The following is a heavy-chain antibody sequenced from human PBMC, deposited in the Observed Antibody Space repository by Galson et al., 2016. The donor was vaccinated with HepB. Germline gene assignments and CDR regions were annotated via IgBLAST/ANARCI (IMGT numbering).Heavy chain of an antibody. Sequence: SLRLSCAASGFTFSDYAMHWVRQAPEKGLEWVAGISWHSGRPSYADSVKGRFTISRDNAKNSLYLQMNSLRIDDTALYFCLRGLDKNYNWMAAWFDPWGQGTLVTVSS. V-gene: IGHV3-9*01. CDR3: LRGLDKNYNWMAAWFDP. D-gene: IGHD1-20*01. J-gene: IGHJ5*02. CDR1: GFTFSDYA. CDR2: ISWHSGRP.